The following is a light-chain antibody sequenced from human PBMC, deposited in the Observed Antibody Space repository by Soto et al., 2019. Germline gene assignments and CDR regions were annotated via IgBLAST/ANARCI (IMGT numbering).Light chain of an antibody. CDR3: SSYAGSRYV. CDR1: SSDVGGYNY. CDR2: DVS. J-gene: IGLJ1*01. Sequence: QSALTQPPSASGSPGQSVTISCTGTSSDVGGYNYVSWYQQHPGKAPKLMIYDVSKRPSGVPDRFSGSKSGNTASLTVSGLEAEDEADYYCSSYAGSRYVFGTGTKVTVL. V-gene: IGLV2-8*01.